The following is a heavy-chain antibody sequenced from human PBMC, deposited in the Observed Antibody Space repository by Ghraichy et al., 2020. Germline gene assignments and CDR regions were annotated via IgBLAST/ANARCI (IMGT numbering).Heavy chain of an antibody. D-gene: IGHD6-19*01. J-gene: IGHJ4*02. Sequence: SQTLSLTCAVYGGSFSGYYWSWIRQPPGKGLEWIGEINHSGSTNYNPSLKSRVTISVDTSKNQFSLKLSSVTAADTAVYYCARGGVAVAGTGYYFDYWGQGTLVTVSS. CDR1: GGSFSGYY. V-gene: IGHV4-34*01. CDR3: ARGGVAVAGTGYYFDY. CDR2: INHSGST.